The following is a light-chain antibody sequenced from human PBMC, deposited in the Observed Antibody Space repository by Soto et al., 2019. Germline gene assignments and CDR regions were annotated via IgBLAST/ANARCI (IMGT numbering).Light chain of an antibody. CDR1: SRDVGGYNL. V-gene: IGLV2-8*01. CDR2: EVD. CDR3: SSYAGHNNPYV. J-gene: IGLJ1*01. Sequence: QSVLTQPPSASGSPGQSVSISCTGTSRDVGGYNLVSWYQQHPGKAPKLVIYEVDQRPSGVPDRFSGSKSGSTASLTVSGLQAEDEADYYCSSYAGHNNPYVFGSGTKVTVL.